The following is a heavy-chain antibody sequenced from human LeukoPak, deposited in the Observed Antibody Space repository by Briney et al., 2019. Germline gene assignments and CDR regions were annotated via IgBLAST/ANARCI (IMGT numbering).Heavy chain of an antibody. Sequence: GGSLRLSCAASGFTFSRYGMHWVRQAPGKGLEWVAVIWYDESNSYYADSVKGRFTISRDNAKNSLYLQMNSLGAEDTAIYYCATASGGWYRYYFDSWGQGILVTVSS. J-gene: IGHJ4*02. CDR2: IWYDESNS. CDR1: GFTFSRYG. V-gene: IGHV3-33*03. D-gene: IGHD6-13*01. CDR3: ATASGGWYRYYFDS.